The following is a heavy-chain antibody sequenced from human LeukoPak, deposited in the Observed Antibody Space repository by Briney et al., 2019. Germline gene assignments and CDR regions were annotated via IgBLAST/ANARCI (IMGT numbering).Heavy chain of an antibody. D-gene: IGHD1-26*01. V-gene: IGHV3-23*01. J-gene: IGHJ3*02. CDR3: AKDLVRWEPRDAFDI. Sequence: GGSVRLSCAASGFTFSIYAMNWVRQAPGKGLEWVSGISGSGDNTYYTESMKGRFTISRDNSKNTLYLQMNSLRAEDTAVYYCAKDLVRWEPRDAFDIWGQGTMVTVSS. CDR1: GFTFSIYA. CDR2: ISGSGDNT.